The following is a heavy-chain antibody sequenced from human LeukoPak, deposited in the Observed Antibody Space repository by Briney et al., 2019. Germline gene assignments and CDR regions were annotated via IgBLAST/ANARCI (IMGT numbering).Heavy chain of an antibody. D-gene: IGHD6-6*01. CDR3: AKDTTAYIAGRYYYGMDA. V-gene: IGHV3-21*04. J-gene: IGHJ6*02. Sequence: GGSLRLSCAASGFTFSSYSMNWVRQAPGKGLEWVSSISSSRSYIYYADSVKGRFTISRDNSNNTLYVQMNSLRAEDTAVYHCAKDTTAYIAGRYYYGMDAWGRGTTVTVSS. CDR1: GFTFSSYS. CDR2: ISSSRSYI.